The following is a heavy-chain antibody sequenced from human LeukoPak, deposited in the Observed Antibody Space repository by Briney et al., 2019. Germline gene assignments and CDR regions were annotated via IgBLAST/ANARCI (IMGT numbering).Heavy chain of an antibody. CDR2: MGGSDAGT. V-gene: IGHV3-23*01. Sequence: GGSLRLSCIASGFTFNSYAMSWVRQAPGKGLEWVSAMGGSDAGTYYADSVKGRFTISRDNSKNTLYLQMNSLRAEDTAVYYCAKESGTGTNYYYYYMDVWGKGTTVTVSS. CDR3: AKESGTGTNYYYYYMDV. CDR1: GFTFNSYA. J-gene: IGHJ6*03. D-gene: IGHD1-7*01.